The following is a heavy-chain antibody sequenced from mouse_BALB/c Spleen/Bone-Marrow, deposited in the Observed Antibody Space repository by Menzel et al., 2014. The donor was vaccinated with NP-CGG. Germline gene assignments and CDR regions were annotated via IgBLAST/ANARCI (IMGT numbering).Heavy chain of an antibody. Sequence: ELKLMESGGGLVQPGGSLKLPCAASGFDFSRFWMSWVRQAPGKGLEWIGEINPDSSTINYTPSLKDKFIISRDNAKNTLYLQMSKVRSEDTALYYCARLNYYGNLFVWGAGTTVTVSS. J-gene: IGHJ1*01. CDR2: INPDSSTI. D-gene: IGHD1-1*01. CDR1: GFDFSRFW. CDR3: ARLNYYGNLFV. V-gene: IGHV4-1*02.